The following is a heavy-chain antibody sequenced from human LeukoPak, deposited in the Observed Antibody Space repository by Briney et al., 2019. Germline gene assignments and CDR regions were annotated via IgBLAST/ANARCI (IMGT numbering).Heavy chain of an antibody. CDR3: ARDPITIFGVVILPNNWFDP. Sequence: ASVKVSCKASGYTFTGYYMHWVRQAPGQGLEWRGWINPNSGGTNYAQKFQGRVTMTRDTSISTAYMELSRLRSDDTAVYYCARDPITIFGVVILPNNWFDPWGQGTLVTVSS. V-gene: IGHV1-2*02. CDR2: INPNSGGT. CDR1: GYTFTGYY. D-gene: IGHD3-3*01. J-gene: IGHJ5*02.